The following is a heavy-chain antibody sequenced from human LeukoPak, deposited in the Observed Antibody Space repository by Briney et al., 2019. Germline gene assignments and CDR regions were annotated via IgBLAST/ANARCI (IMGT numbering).Heavy chain of an antibody. CDR3: ARGEKDDFWSGSRWFDP. V-gene: IGHV1-2*02. Sequence: ASVKVSCKASGYTFTGYYMHWVRQAPGQGLEWMGWINPNSGGTSYAQKFQGRVTMTRDTSISTAYMELSRLRSDDTAVYYCARGEKDDFWSGSRWFDPWGQGTLVTVSS. CDR1: GYTFTGYY. J-gene: IGHJ5*02. D-gene: IGHD3-3*01. CDR2: INPNSGGT.